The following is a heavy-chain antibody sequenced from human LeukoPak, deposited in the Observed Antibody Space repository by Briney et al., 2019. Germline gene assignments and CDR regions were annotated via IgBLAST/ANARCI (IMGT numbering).Heavy chain of an antibody. Sequence: GESLKISCKGSGYRFTNYWVAWVRQMPGKGLEWMGIIWPSNSETRYSPSFQGQVTVSVDKSISTAYLQLSSLEASDTAVYYCGIHFVTTGYSAFDMWGQGTMVTVSS. V-gene: IGHV5-51*01. CDR3: GIHFVTTGYSAFDM. J-gene: IGHJ3*02. CDR2: IWPSNSET. CDR1: GYRFTNYW. D-gene: IGHD3-9*01.